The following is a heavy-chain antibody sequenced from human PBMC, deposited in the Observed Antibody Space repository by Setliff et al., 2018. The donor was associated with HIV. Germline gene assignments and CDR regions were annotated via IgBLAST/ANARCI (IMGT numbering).Heavy chain of an antibody. V-gene: IGHV1-2*02. CDR2: INPNGGDT. J-gene: IGHJ6*03. CDR3: ARGRELLQYYYYYMDV. D-gene: IGHD1-26*01. CDR1: GYTFIGHY. Sequence: ASVKVSCKASGYTFIGHYIHWVRQAPGQGLEWMGWINPNGGDTKYAQKFQDRVSLTRDTSLSTAYMELSSLGSEDTAVYYCARGRELLQYYYYYMDVWGKGTTVTVSS.